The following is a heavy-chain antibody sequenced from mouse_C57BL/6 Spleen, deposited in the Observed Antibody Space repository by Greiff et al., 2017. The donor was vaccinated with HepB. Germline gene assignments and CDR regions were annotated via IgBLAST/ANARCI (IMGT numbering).Heavy chain of an antibody. Sequence: QVQLQQPGAELVMPGASVKLSCKASGYTFTSYWMHWVKQRPGQGLEWIGEIDPSDSYTNYNQKFKGKSTLTVDKSSSTAYMQLSSLTSEDSAVYYCARYHYYGSSYAFDYWGQGTTLTVSS. J-gene: IGHJ2*01. CDR2: IDPSDSYT. V-gene: IGHV1-69*01. CDR1: GYTFTSYW. D-gene: IGHD1-1*01. CDR3: ARYHYYGSSYAFDY.